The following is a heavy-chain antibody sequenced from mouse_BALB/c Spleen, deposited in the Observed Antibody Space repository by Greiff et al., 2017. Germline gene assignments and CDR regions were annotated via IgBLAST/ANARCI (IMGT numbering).Heavy chain of an antibody. Sequence: EVMLVESGGGLVKPGGSLKLSCAASGFAFSSYDMSWVRQTPEKRLEWVAYISSGGGSTYYPDTVKGRFTISRDNAKNTLYLQMSSLKSEDTAMYYCARLRYYDYDDYAMDYWGQGTSVTVSS. V-gene: IGHV5-12-1*01. CDR3: ARLRYYDYDDYAMDY. J-gene: IGHJ4*01. D-gene: IGHD2-4*01. CDR2: ISSGGGST. CDR1: GFAFSSYD.